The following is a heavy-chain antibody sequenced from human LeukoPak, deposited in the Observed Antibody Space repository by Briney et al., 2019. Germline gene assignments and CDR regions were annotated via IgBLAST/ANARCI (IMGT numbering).Heavy chain of an antibody. CDR1: GFTFSNYA. Sequence: GGSLRLPCAASGFTFSNYAMHWVRQAPGKGLEWVTIISYDGSNKYYADSVKGRFTISRDNSKNTLYLQMNSLRAEDTAVYYCARAPITIFGVVILNYFDYWGQRTLVTVSS. V-gene: IGHV3-30-3*01. J-gene: IGHJ4*02. D-gene: IGHD3-3*01. CDR2: ISYDGSNK. CDR3: ARAPITIFGVVILNYFDY.